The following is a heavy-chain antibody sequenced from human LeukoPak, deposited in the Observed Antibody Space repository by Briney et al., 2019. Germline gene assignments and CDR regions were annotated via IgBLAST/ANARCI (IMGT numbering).Heavy chain of an antibody. D-gene: IGHD5-24*01. CDR3: ARRRWLQLDY. V-gene: IGHV4-61*02. J-gene: IGHJ4*02. CDR2: IYTSGST. Sequence: SETLSLTCTVSGGSISSGSYYWSWIRQPAGKGLEWIGRIYTSGSTNYNPSLKSRVTISVDTSKNQFSLKLSSVTAADTAVYYCARRRWLQLDYWGQGTLVTVSS. CDR1: GGSISSGSYY.